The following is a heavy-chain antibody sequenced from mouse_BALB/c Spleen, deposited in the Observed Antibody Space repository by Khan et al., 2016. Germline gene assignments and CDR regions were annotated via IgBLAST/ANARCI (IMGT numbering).Heavy chain of an antibody. CDR2: INPDSSTI. Sequence: EVKLLESGGGLVQPGGSLKLSCAASGFDFSRYWMSWVRQAPGKGLEWIGEINPDSSTINYTPSLKDKFLISRDNAKNKLYLQMSKVRSEDTALYYCARLHYYGRFAYWGQGTLVTVSA. J-gene: IGHJ3*01. CDR3: ARLHYYGRFAY. V-gene: IGHV4-1*02. D-gene: IGHD1-2*01. CDR1: GFDFSRYW.